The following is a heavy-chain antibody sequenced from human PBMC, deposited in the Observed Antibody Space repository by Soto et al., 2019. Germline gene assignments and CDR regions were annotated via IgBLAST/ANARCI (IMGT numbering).Heavy chain of an antibody. Sequence: SVKVSCKASGFTFTSSAVQWVRQARGQRLEWIGWIVVGSGNTNYAQKFQERVTITRDMSTSTAYMELSSLRSEDTAVYYCAALPRWLVRPSYNWFDPWGQGTLVTVSS. CDR1: GFTFTSSA. CDR3: AALPRWLVRPSYNWFDP. D-gene: IGHD6-6*01. J-gene: IGHJ5*02. CDR2: IVVGSGNT. V-gene: IGHV1-58*01.